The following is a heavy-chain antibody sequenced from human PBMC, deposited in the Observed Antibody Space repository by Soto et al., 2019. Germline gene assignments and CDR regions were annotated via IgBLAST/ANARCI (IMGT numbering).Heavy chain of an antibody. CDR2: INSRSSSI. Sequence: ESGGGPVKPGGSLRLSFAAPGFTFGSYSMTWARQAPGKGLEWVSSINSRSSSIYYADSVKGRFTISRDNAKNSLYLQMNSLRAEDTAVYYCARNPSGDYWGQGTLVTVSS. J-gene: IGHJ4*02. CDR3: ARNPSGDY. CDR1: GFTFGSYS. D-gene: IGHD3-10*01. V-gene: IGHV3-21*01.